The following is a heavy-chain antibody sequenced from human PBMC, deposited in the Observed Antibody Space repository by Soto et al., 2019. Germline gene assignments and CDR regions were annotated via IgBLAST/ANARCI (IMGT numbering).Heavy chain of an antibody. D-gene: IGHD2-2*01. CDR3: ASGIGDCSSTSCYFGYSDY. Sequence: QVQLVQSGAEVKKPGASVKVSCKASGYTFTRYYMQWVRQAPGQGLEWMGIINPSGGSTSFAQKVQGRVTMTRDTSTSTVYMELSSLRSEDTAVYYCASGIGDCSSTSCYFGYSDYWGQGTLVTVSS. CDR2: INPSGGST. V-gene: IGHV1-46*03. CDR1: GYTFTRYY. J-gene: IGHJ4*02.